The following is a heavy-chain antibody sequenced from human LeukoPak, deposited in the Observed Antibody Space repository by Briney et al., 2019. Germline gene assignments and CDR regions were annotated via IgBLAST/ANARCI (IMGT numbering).Heavy chain of an antibody. V-gene: IGHV3-15*01. D-gene: IGHD1-26*01. J-gene: IGHJ4*02. Sequence: GGSLRLSCAASGFTFSNAWMSWVRQAPGKGLEWVGRIKSKTDGGTTDYAAPVKGRFTISRDDSKNPLYLQMNSLKTEDTAVYYCTSDAVGATEVIDYWGQGTLVTVSS. CDR3: TSDAVGATEVIDY. CDR1: GFTFSNAW. CDR2: IKSKTDGGTT.